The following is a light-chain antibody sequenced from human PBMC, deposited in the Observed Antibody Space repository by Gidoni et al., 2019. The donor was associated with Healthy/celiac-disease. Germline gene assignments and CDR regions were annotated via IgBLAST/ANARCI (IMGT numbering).Light chain of an antibody. CDR2: YKSDSDK. CDR1: SGINVGTYR. CDR3: MIWHSSAWV. J-gene: IGLJ3*02. Sequence: QAVLTQPYSLSASPGAASSLTCTLRSGINVGTYRIYWYQQKPGSPPQYLLRYKSDSDKQQGSGVPSRFSGSKDASANAGILRISGLQSEDEADYYCMIWHSSAWVFGGGTKLTVL. V-gene: IGLV5-45*02.